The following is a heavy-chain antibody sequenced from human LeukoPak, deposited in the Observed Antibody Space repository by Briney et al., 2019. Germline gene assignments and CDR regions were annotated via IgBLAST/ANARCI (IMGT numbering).Heavy chain of an antibody. CDR3: ARERLGELSLPLLDY. V-gene: IGHV3-7*03. CDR1: GFTFSSYW. CDR2: IKQDGSEK. D-gene: IGHD3-16*02. J-gene: IGHJ4*02. Sequence: GGSLRLSCAASGFTFSSYWMSWVRQAPGKGLEWVANIKQDGSEKYYVDSVKGRFTISRDNAKNSLYLQMNSLRAEDTAVYYCARERLGELSLPLLDYWGQGTLVTVSS.